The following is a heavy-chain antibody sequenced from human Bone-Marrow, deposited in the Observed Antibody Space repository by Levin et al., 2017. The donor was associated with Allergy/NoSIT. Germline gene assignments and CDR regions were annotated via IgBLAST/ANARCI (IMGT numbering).Heavy chain of an antibody. CDR3: ARDTTVGGEA. V-gene: IGHV3-7*03. J-gene: IGHJ5*02. CDR1: GFTFSDYW. CDR2: IKQDGSAE. Sequence: GGSLRLSCVASGFTFSDYWMTWVRQPLGKGLEWVANIKQDGSAEFYAESVKGRFTISRDNAKNSLFLQMSYLGTDDTAVYFCARDTTVGGEAWGQGTLVTVSS. D-gene: IGHD4-11*01.